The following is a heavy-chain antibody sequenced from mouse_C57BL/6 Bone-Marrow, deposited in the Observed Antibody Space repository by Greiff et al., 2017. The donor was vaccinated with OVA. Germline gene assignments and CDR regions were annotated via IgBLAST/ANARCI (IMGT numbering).Heavy chain of an antibody. D-gene: IGHD2-2*01. CDR1: GYAFSSSW. CDR2: IYPGDGDT. CDR3: ARGGSTLVTTAY. Sequence: VQLQESGPELVKPGASVKISCKASGYAFSSSWMNWVKQRPGKGLEWIGRIYPGDGDTTYNGKFKGKATLTADKSSSTAYMQLSSLTSEDAAVYFCARGGSTLVTTAYWGQGTLVTVSA. J-gene: IGHJ3*01. V-gene: IGHV1-82*01.